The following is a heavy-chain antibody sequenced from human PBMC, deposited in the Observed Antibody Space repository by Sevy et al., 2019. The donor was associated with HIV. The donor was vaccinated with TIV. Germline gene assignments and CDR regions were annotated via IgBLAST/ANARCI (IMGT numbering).Heavy chain of an antibody. CDR1: GFTFNNFA. V-gene: IGHV3-23*01. J-gene: IGHJ4*02. D-gene: IGHD2-21*02. Sequence: GGSLRLSCAASGFTFNNFAMNWVRQAPGRRLEWVSSITSGGGDTYYVDSVKGRFTISRDNSKNMVYLQMNSLRVEDTAVYYCAKGVEATCSGAVGYGFDCWGQGTLVTVSS. CDR3: AKGVEATCSGAVGYGFDC. CDR2: ITSGGGDT.